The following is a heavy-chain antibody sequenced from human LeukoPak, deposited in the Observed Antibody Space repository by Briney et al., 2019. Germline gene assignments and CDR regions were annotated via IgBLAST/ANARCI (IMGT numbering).Heavy chain of an antibody. J-gene: IGHJ1*01. D-gene: IGHD3-10*01. CDR2: TYYSGST. CDR3: ARDGWSRYFQH. CDR1: GGSISSSSYY. Sequence: SETLSLTCTVSGGSISSSSYYWGWIRQPPGKGLEWIGSTYYSGSTYYNPSLKSRVTISVDTSKNQFSLKLSSVTAADTAVYYCARDGWSRYFQHWGQGTLVTVSS. V-gene: IGHV4-39*07.